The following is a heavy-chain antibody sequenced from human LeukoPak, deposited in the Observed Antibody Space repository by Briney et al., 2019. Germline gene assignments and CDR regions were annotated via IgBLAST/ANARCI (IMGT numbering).Heavy chain of an antibody. J-gene: IGHJ4*02. Sequence: SVKVSCKASGGTFSSYAISWVRQAPGQGLEWMGRIIPILGIANYAQKFQGRVTITEDKSTSTAYMELSSLRSEDTAVYYCARVSCSSTSCYNSPHFDYWGQGNLVTVSS. D-gene: IGHD2-2*01. CDR1: GGTFSSYA. V-gene: IGHV1-69*04. CDR2: IIPILGIA. CDR3: ARVSCSSTSCYNSPHFDY.